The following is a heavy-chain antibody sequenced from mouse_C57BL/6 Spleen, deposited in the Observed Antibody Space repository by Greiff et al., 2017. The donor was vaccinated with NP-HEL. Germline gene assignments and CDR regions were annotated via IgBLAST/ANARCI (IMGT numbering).Heavy chain of an antibody. V-gene: IGHV1-69*01. CDR1: GYTFTSYW. CDR2: IDPSDSYT. CDR3: ARSGAMDS. Sequence: QVQLQQPGAELVMPGASVKLSCKASGYTFTSYWMHWVKQRPGQGLEWIGEIDPSDSYTNYTQKFKGKSTLTVDKSSSTAYMQLSSLTSEDSAVYYGARSGAMDSWGQGTSVTVSS. J-gene: IGHJ4*01.